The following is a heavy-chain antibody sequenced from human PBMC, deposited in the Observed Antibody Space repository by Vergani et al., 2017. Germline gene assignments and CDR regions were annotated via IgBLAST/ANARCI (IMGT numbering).Heavy chain of an antibody. V-gene: IGHV3-30-3*01. J-gene: IGHJ4*02. CDR2: ISFDGTNE. CDR3: VRDRGLCAGGRCYTEAWDY. D-gene: IGHD2-2*02. Sequence: QLVESGGGWVQPGGSLRLSCVVSGFALNRHAMYWVRQAPGKGLEWVVGISFDGTNEYYPDLVKGRFTISRDIAKNTLYLQVRSLRLEDTGFYHCVRDRGLCAGGRCYTEAWDYWGQGTPVTVSS. CDR1: GFALNRHA.